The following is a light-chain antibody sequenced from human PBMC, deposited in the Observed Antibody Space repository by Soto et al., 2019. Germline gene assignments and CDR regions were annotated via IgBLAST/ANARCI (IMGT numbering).Light chain of an antibody. V-gene: IGKV3D-20*02. CDR1: QSVSTSY. CDR2: GAS. CDR3: QQRSNWPLT. Sequence: ESVLTQSPGTLSLSPGERATLSCMASQSVSTSYLAWYQQKPGQAPRLLIYGASSRATGIPDRFSGSGSGTDFTLTISSLEPEDFAVYYCQQRSNWPLTFGGGTKVDI. J-gene: IGKJ4*01.